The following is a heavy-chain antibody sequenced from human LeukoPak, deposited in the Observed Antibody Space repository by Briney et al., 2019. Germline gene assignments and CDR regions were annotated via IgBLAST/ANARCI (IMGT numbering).Heavy chain of an antibody. J-gene: IGHJ4*02. CDR3: ARGPRELRGIDY. CDR1: GGTFSSYA. Sequence: ASVKVSCKASGGTFSSYAISWVRQAPGQGLEWMGRIIPIFGIANYAQKFQGRVTITADKSTSTAYMELSSLRSEDTAVYYYARGPRELRGIDYWGQGTLVTVSS. D-gene: IGHD1-26*01. V-gene: IGHV1-69*04. CDR2: IIPIFGIA.